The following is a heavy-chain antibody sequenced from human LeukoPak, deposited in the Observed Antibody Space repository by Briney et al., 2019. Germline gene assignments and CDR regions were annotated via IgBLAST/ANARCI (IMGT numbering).Heavy chain of an antibody. CDR3: ARDPPQQFTYYYGSGSYHYFDY. V-gene: IGHV1-18*01. D-gene: IGHD3-10*01. J-gene: IGHJ4*02. CDR1: GYTFTSYG. Sequence: ASVKVSCKASGYTFTSYGISWVRQAPGQGLEWMGWISAYSGNTNYAQKLQGRVTMTTDTSTSTAYMELRSLRSDDTAVYYCARDPPQQFTYYYGSGSYHYFDYWGQGTLVTVSS. CDR2: ISAYSGNT.